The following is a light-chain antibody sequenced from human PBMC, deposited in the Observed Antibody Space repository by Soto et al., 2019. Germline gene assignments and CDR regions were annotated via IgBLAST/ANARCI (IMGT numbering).Light chain of an antibody. V-gene: IGKV3-15*01. Sequence: EIVLTQSPATLSLSPGDRVTLSCRASQAVNTSLAWYQHKPGQAPRLLIYLASTRAAGVPARFSGSGSGTEFILNIISLQPDDFAAYYCQQYDNYSCTFGQGTKVDI. J-gene: IGKJ1*01. CDR3: QQYDNYSCT. CDR2: LAS. CDR1: QAVNTS.